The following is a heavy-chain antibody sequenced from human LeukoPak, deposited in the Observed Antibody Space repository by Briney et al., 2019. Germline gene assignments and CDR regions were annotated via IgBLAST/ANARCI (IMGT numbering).Heavy chain of an antibody. D-gene: IGHD2-15*01. J-gene: IGHJ6*03. CDR2: IYTSGST. CDR1: GGSFSSYY. V-gene: IGHV4-4*07. Sequence: SETLSLTCTVSGGSFSSYYWSWIRQPAGKGLEWIGRIYTSGSTNYNTSLKSRVTMSVDTSKNQFSLKLSSVTAADTAVYYCAREVARRYYYYYMDVWGKGTTVTVSS. CDR3: AREVARRYYYYYMDV.